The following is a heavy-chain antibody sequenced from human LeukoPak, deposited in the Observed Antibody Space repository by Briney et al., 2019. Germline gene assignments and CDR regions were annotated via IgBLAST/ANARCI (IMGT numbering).Heavy chain of an antibody. D-gene: IGHD6-13*01. Sequence: EGSLRLSCAASGLTFSSYSMNWVRQAPGKGLEWVSSISSSSSYIYYADSVKGRFTISRDNAKNSLYLQMNSLRAEDTAVYYCTKQQLVKEAFDIWGQGTMVTVSS. J-gene: IGHJ3*02. CDR2: ISSSSSYI. CDR1: GLTFSSYS. CDR3: TKQQLVKEAFDI. V-gene: IGHV3-21*01.